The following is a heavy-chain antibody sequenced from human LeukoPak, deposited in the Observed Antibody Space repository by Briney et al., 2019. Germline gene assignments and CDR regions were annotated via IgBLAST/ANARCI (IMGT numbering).Heavy chain of an antibody. CDR1: GGSISSYY. CDR3: ARVRGSSGWYFFGAFDI. J-gene: IGHJ3*02. D-gene: IGHD6-19*01. CDR2: IYYSGST. V-gene: IGHV4-59*01. Sequence: WETLSLTCTVSGGSISSYYWSWIRQPPGKGLEWIGYIYYSGSTNYNPSLKSRVTISVDTSKNQFSLKLSSVTAADTAVYYCARVRGSSGWYFFGAFDIWGQGTMVTVSS.